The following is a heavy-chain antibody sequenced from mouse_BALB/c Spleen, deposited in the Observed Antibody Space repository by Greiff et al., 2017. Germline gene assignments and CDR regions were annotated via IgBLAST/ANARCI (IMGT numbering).Heavy chain of an antibody. J-gene: IGHJ4*01. CDR1: GFTFSSYG. Sequence: DVHLVESGGGLVQPGGSLKLSCAASGFTFSSYGMSWVRQTPDKRLELVATINSNGGSTYYPDSVKGRFTISRDNAKNTLYLQMSSLKSEDTAMYYCARGGGSYAMDYWGQGTSVTVSS. V-gene: IGHV5-6-3*01. CDR2: INSNGGST. D-gene: IGHD1-1*01. CDR3: ARGGGSYAMDY.